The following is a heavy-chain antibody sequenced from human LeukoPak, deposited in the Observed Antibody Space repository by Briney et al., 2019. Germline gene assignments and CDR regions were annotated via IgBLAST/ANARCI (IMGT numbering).Heavy chain of an antibody. V-gene: IGHV4-61*08. Sequence: SETLSLTCTVSGGSISSGGYYWSWIRQPPGKGLEWIGYIYYSGSTNYNPSLKGRVTISVDTSKNQFSLKLSSVTAADTAVYYCARGFTIFGGYFDYWGQGTLVTVSS. CDR1: GGSISSGGYY. D-gene: IGHD3-3*01. CDR3: ARGFTIFGGYFDY. CDR2: IYYSGST. J-gene: IGHJ4*02.